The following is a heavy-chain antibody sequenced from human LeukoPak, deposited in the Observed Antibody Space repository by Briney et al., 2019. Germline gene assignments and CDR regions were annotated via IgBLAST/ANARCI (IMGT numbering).Heavy chain of an antibody. D-gene: IGHD6-13*01. J-gene: IGHJ6*02. CDR3: ARETNIEVREAYIAAAGTDYYYYGMDV. CDR1: GGSISSYY. CDR2: IYTSRST. V-gene: IGHV4-4*07. Sequence: SETLSLTCTVSGGSISSYYWSWIRQPAGKGLEWIGRIYTSRSTNYNPSLKSRVTMSVDASKNQFSLKLSSVTAADTAVYYCARETNIEVREAYIAAAGTDYYYYGMDVWGQGTTVTVSS.